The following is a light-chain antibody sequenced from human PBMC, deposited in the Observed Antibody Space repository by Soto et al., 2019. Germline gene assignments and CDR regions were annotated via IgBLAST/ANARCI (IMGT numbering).Light chain of an antibody. V-gene: IGKV3-11*01. CDR2: DAS. Sequence: EIVLTQSPATLSLSPGERATLSCRASQSVRSYLAWYQQKPGQAPRLLIYDASNRATGIPARFSGSGSGTDFTHTISRLETEDFAVYYCQQYGSSPRTFGQGTRWIS. CDR1: QSVRSY. CDR3: QQYGSSPRT. J-gene: IGKJ1*01.